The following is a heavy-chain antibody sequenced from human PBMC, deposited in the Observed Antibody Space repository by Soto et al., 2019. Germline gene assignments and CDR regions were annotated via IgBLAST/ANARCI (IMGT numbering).Heavy chain of an antibody. CDR2: INPNSGGT. CDR3: ARVGCTNGVCPIDY. Sequence: ASMKVSCKASGYTFTGYYMHWVRQAPGQGLEWMGWINPNSGGTNYAQKFQGRVTMTRDTSISTAYMELSRLRSDDTAVYYCARVGCTNGVCPIDYWGQGTLVTVSS. J-gene: IGHJ4*02. D-gene: IGHD2-8*01. V-gene: IGHV1-2*02. CDR1: GYTFTGYY.